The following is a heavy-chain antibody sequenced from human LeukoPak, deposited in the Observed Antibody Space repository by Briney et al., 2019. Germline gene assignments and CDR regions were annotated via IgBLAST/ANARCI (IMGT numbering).Heavy chain of an antibody. CDR1: GDSISSYY. Sequence: SETLSLTCTVSGDSISSYYWSWIRQPAGKGLEWIGRIYASGSTNYNPSLKSRVTMSLDTSKNQFSLKLSSVTAADTAVYYCARDLVTVTKGFDIWGQGTMVSVSS. V-gene: IGHV4-4*07. CDR3: ARDLVTVTKGFDI. CDR2: IYASGST. J-gene: IGHJ3*02. D-gene: IGHD4-17*01.